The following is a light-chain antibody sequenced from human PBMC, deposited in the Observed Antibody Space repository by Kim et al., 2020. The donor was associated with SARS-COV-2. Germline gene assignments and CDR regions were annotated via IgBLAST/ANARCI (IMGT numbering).Light chain of an antibody. J-gene: IGKJ2*01. CDR1: ENIRKF. CDR2: ATS. Sequence: DIQMTQSPSSLSASVGDRVTLTCRPSENIRKFLNWYQQKPGEAPKLLIFATSHLPSGVPSRFSGSESEAVFTLTINSLQPEDFGTYYCQQSLSKPYTFGQGTKLEI. V-gene: IGKV1-39*01. CDR3: QQSLSKPYT.